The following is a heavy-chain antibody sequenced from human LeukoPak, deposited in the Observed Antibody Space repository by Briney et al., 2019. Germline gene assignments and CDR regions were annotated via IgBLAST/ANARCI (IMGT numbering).Heavy chain of an antibody. CDR1: GFAFDHFA. J-gene: IGHJ4*02. CDR3: SRNGLVDFDY. Sequence: GGSLRLSCTTSGFAFDHFAMRWVRQPAGKGLEWVGFIRRRTYGGAAEYAASVKGRFIISRDDSKGIAYLQMNSLKPEDTAVYYCSRNGLVDFDYWGQGSRVIASP. CDR2: IRRRTYGGAA. V-gene: IGHV3-49*04.